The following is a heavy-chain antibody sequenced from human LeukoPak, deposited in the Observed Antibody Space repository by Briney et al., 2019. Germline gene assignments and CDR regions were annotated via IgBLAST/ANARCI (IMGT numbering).Heavy chain of an antibody. V-gene: IGHV3-15*07. D-gene: IGHD7-27*01. CDR1: GFNFNNAW. CDR3: AIDPNWGTHS. CDR2: IKSRTDGGTT. Sequence: PGESLRLSCTTSGFNFNNAWMNWVRQAPGKGLEWVGRIKSRTDGGTTVYSAPVKGRFTISRDNSKNALYLQMNSLRVEDTAVYYCAIDPNWGTHSWGQGVLVTVSS. J-gene: IGHJ4*02.